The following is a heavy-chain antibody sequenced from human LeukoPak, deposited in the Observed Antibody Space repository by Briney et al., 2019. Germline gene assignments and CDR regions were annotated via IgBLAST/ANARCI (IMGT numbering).Heavy chain of an antibody. CDR1: GGSISSHD. D-gene: IGHD3-16*01. J-gene: IGHJ5*02. V-gene: IGHV4-4*07. Sequence: PSETLSLTCTVSGGSISSHDWTWIRQPAGKGLEWIGRIYISGSPNYNPSLKSRVTMSVDTSKNQFSLKLTSVTAADTAVYYCARESSFGGWFDPWGQGTLVTVSS. CDR3: ARESSFGGWFDP. CDR2: IYISGSP.